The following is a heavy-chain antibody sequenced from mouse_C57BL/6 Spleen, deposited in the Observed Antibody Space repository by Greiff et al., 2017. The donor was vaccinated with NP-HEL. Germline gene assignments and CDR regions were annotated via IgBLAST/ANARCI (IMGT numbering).Heavy chain of an antibody. D-gene: IGHD1-1*01. Sequence: QVQLKQSGAELVRPGASVTLSCKASGYTFTDYEMHWVKQTPVHGLEWIGAIDPETGGTAYNQKFKGKAILTADKSSSTAYMELRSLTSEDSAVYYCTRQDGSSRWFAYWGQGTLVTVSA. V-gene: IGHV1-15*01. CDR2: IDPETGGT. CDR1: GYTFTDYE. J-gene: IGHJ3*01. CDR3: TRQDGSSRWFAY.